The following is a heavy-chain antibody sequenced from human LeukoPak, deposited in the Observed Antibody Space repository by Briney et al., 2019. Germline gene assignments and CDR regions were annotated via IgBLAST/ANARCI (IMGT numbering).Heavy chain of an antibody. D-gene: IGHD1-1*01. CDR2: IYPGDSDT. V-gene: IGHV5-51*01. J-gene: IGHJ4*02. Sequence: GESLKISGKGSGYTFTSYGIGWVRQLPGKGLEWMGIIYPGDSDTRYSPSFQGQVTISADKSISTAYLQWSSLKASDTAMYYCARRLYNDGGWYFDSWGQGTLVTVSS. CDR3: ARRLYNDGGWYFDS. CDR1: GYTFTSYG.